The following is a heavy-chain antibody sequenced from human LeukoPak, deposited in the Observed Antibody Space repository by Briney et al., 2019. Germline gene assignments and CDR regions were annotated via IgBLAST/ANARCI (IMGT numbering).Heavy chain of an antibody. Sequence: GGSLRLSCAASGFTVSSNYMSWVRQAPGKGLEWVSVIYSGGITYYADSVKGRFTISRDNSKNTLYLQMNSLRAGDTAVYYCARATAGTVMAVDYWGQGTLVTVSS. CDR1: GFTVSSNY. J-gene: IGHJ4*02. CDR2: IYSGGIT. D-gene: IGHD6-13*01. V-gene: IGHV3-53*01. CDR3: ARATAGTVMAVDY.